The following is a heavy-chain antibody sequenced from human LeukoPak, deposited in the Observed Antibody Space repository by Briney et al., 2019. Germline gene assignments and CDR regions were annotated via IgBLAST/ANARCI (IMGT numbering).Heavy chain of an antibody. CDR1: GFTFSRHG. CDR3: ARDRAWNYLDC. Sequence: GGSLRLSCAPSGFTFSRHGMHWVRQAPGKGLEWVAIISNDGSRKYYAHSVEGRFTISRDNSKNTLYLQMDSLRAEDTAVYYCARDRAWNYLDCWGQGTLVTVSS. CDR2: ISNDGSRK. D-gene: IGHD3-3*01. J-gene: IGHJ4*02. V-gene: IGHV3-30*03.